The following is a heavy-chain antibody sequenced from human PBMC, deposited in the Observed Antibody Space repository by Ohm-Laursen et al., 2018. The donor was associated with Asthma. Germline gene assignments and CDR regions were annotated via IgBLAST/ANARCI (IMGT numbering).Heavy chain of an antibody. V-gene: IGHV4-31*03. CDR2: IYYSGST. D-gene: IGHD3-16*01. CDR3: ARVRGGNNWFDP. Sequence: SDTLSLTCTVSGGSISSGGYYWSWIRQHPGKGLEWIGYIYYSGSTYYNPSLKSRVTISVDTSKNQFSLKLSSVTAADTAVYYCARVRGGNNWFDPWGQGTLVTVSS. J-gene: IGHJ5*02. CDR1: GGSISSGGYY.